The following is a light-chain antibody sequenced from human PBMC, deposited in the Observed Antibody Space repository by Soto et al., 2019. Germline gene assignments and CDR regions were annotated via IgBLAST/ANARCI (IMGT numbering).Light chain of an antibody. CDR1: SSDIGGYNY. CDR2: EVN. V-gene: IGLV2-8*01. J-gene: IGLJ1*01. Sequence: QSALTQPPSASGSPGQSVTISCTGTSSDIGGYNYVSWYQQHPGNGPKLMIYEVNKRPSGVPDRFSGSKSGNTASLTVAGLQAEDDADYYCSSYAGSNNYVFGTGTKVTVL. CDR3: SSYAGSNNYV.